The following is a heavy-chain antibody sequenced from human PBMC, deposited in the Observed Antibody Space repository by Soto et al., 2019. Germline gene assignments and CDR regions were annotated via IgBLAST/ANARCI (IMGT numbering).Heavy chain of an antibody. V-gene: IGHV4-31*03. J-gene: IGHJ5*02. Sequence: SETLSLTCSVSGGSITSGGYYWSWIRQHPGKGLEWIGYISHGGTTYHNPSLKSRVTISVDTSKNQFSLKLTSVTAADAAVYYCAGVTLDRLGYNCWFDPWGQGTLVTVSS. CDR3: AGVTLDRLGYNCWFDP. CDR2: ISHGGTT. D-gene: IGHD5-12*01. CDR1: GGSITSGGYY.